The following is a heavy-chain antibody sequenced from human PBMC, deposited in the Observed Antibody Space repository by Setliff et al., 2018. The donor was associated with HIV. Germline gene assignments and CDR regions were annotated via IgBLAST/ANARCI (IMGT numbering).Heavy chain of an antibody. CDR1: GFVFSNYA. CDR2: ISGNAANT. Sequence: GGSLRLSCAASGFVFSNYAMSWVRQAPGKGLEWVSGISGNAANTYYGDSVKGRFTISRDNSKNSLYLQMNSLRAEDTGLYHCVRGDWNNGLDVWGQGTTVTVSS. CDR3: VRGDWNNGLDV. V-gene: IGHV3-23*01. D-gene: IGHD1-1*01. J-gene: IGHJ6*02.